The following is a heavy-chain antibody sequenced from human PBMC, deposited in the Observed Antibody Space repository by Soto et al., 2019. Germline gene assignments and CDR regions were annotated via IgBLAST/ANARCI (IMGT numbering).Heavy chain of an antibody. J-gene: IGHJ4*02. Sequence: GASVKVSCKASGGTFSSYTISWVRQAPGQGLEWMGRIIPILGIANYAQKFQGRVTITADKSTSTAYMELSSLRSEDTAVYYCARDRRMHSSGYYHNYWGQGTLVNVSS. CDR3: ARDRRMHSSGYYHNY. D-gene: IGHD3-22*01. CDR1: GGTFSSYT. CDR2: IIPILGIA. V-gene: IGHV1-69*04.